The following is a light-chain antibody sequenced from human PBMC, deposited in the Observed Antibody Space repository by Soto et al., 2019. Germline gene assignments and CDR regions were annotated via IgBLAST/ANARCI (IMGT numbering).Light chain of an antibody. J-gene: IGKJ3*01. CDR1: QSVSRH. CDR2: DAS. V-gene: IGKV3-11*01. CDR3: QQRSNWPLFT. Sequence: EIVLTQSPATLSLSPGESATLSCRASQSVSRHSAWYQQKPGQAPRLLVYDASNRAPGIPARFSGSGSGTDFALTISNLEPEDFAVYYCQQRSNWPLFTFGPGTKVDIK.